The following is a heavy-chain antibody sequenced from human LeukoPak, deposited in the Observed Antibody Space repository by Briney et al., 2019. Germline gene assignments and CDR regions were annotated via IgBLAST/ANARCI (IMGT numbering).Heavy chain of an antibody. CDR3: ARDRSPRYYDRWFDP. CDR2: IYYSGST. D-gene: IGHD3-22*01. V-gene: IGHV4-31*03. CDR1: GGSISSGGYY. J-gene: IGHJ5*02. Sequence: PSQTLSLTCTVSGGSISSGGYYWSWIRQHPGKGLEWIGYIYYSGSTYYNPSLKSRVTISVDTSKNQFSLKLSSVTAADTAVYYCARDRSPRYYDRWFDPWGQGTLVTVSS.